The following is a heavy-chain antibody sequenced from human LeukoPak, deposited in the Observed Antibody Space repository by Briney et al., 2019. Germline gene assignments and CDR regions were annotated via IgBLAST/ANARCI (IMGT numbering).Heavy chain of an antibody. D-gene: IGHD5-18*01. Sequence: PSETLSLTCTVSGGSISSYYWSWIRQPPGKGLEWIGYIYYSGSTNYNPSLKSRATISVDTSKNQFSLKLSSVTAADTAVYYCARGGDTAMVLHYMDVWGKGTTVTVSS. CDR1: GGSISSYY. V-gene: IGHV4-59*01. CDR3: ARGGDTAMVLHYMDV. J-gene: IGHJ6*03. CDR2: IYYSGST.